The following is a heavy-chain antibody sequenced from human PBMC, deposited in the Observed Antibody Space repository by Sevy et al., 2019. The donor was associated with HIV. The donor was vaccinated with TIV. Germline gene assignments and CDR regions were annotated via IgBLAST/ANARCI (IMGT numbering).Heavy chain of an antibody. CDR3: ARGGDCTGRVCYHYYYYGMDV. CDR1: GDSVSSNSAA. D-gene: IGHD2-8*02. CDR2: TYYRSKWYN. V-gene: IGHV6-1*01. Sequence: SQTLSLTCAISGDSVSSNSAAWNWIRQSPSRGLEWLGRTYYRSKWYNDYAVSVKSRITINPDTSKNQFALQLNSVTPEDTAVYYCARGGDCTGRVCYHYYYYGMDVWGQGTTVTVSS. J-gene: IGHJ6*02.